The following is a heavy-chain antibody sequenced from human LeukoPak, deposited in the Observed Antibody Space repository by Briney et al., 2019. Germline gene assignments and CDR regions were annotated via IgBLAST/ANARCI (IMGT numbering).Heavy chain of an antibody. Sequence: GASVKVSCKASGYTFTSYGISWVRQAPGQGLEWMGWISAYNGNTNYAQKFQGRITVTIDTSTSTVYMELRNLRSDDTAVYYCARDLWNFYDDSGYNRDFDSWGQGTLVTVSS. CDR1: GYTFTSYG. D-gene: IGHD3-22*01. CDR3: ARDLWNFYDDSGYNRDFDS. V-gene: IGHV1-18*01. J-gene: IGHJ5*01. CDR2: ISAYNGNT.